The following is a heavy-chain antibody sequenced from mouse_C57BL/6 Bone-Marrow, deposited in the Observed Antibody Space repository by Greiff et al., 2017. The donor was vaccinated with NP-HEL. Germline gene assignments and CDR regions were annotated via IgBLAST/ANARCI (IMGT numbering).Heavy chain of an antibody. CDR3: TILLRSYYYAMDY. CDR2: IYPENGDT. J-gene: IGHJ4*01. V-gene: IGHV14-4*01. D-gene: IGHD1-1*01. Sequence: VQLQQSGAELVRPGASVKLSCTASGFNIKDDYMHWVKQRPEQGLEWIGWIYPENGDTEYASKFQGKATITADTSSNTAYLQLSSLTSEDTAVDYCTILLRSYYYAMDYWGQGTSVTVSS. CDR1: GFNIKDDY.